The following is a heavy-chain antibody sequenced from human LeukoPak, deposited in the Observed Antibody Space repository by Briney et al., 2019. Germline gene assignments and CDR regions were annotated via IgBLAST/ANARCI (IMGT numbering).Heavy chain of an antibody. Sequence: PGGSLRLSCAASGYTFSDYSLNWVRQVPGRGLEWVSSISSSATYIYYADSVRGRFTISRDNAKNSLFLQMNSLRAEDTALYYCVSGNDPDYVWGTYRLDAFDIWGDGTMVIVSS. CDR3: VSGNDPDYVWGTYRLDAFDI. D-gene: IGHD3-16*02. J-gene: IGHJ3*02. V-gene: IGHV3-21*01. CDR1: GYTFSDYS. CDR2: ISSSATYI.